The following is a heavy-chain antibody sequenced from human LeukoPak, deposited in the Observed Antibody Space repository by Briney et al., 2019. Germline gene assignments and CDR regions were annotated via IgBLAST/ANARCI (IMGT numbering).Heavy chain of an antibody. V-gene: IGHV4-34*01. Sequence: PSETLSLTCTVSGGSISSYYWSWIRQPPGKGLEWIGEINHSGSTNYNPSLKSRVTISVDTSKNQFSLKLSSVTAADTAVYYCARLITMVRGVLRKYNWFDPWGQGTLVTVSS. D-gene: IGHD3-10*01. CDR1: GGSISSYY. J-gene: IGHJ5*02. CDR2: INHSGST. CDR3: ARLITMVRGVLRKYNWFDP.